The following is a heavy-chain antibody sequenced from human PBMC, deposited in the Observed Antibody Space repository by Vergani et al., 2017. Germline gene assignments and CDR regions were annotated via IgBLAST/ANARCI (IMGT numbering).Heavy chain of an antibody. CDR1: GFSLSDYY. D-gene: IGHD3-10*02. J-gene: IGHJ3*02. CDR3: ARGDYHVSFEI. CDR2: ISSSGTTI. Sequence: QGQLVESGGGLVKPGGSLRLSCAASGFSLSDYYMTWIRQAPGKGLEWISYISSSGTTIYYADSVKGRFTISRDNGKNLVFLQMDSLRAEDTALYYCARGDYHVSFEIWGRGTMVTISS. V-gene: IGHV3-11*04.